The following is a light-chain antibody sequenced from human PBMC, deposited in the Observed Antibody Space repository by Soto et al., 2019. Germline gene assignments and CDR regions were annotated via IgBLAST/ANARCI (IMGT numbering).Light chain of an antibody. Sequence: EIVLTQSPGTLSLSPGERATLSCRASQSISNSYLAWYQQKSGQAPRLLIYSASSRATGIPDRFSGSGSGTDFTLTISRLEPEDFAVYYCQHYGSSPGVTFGPGTKVDIK. J-gene: IGKJ3*01. V-gene: IGKV3-20*01. CDR3: QHYGSSPGVT. CDR1: QSISNSY. CDR2: SAS.